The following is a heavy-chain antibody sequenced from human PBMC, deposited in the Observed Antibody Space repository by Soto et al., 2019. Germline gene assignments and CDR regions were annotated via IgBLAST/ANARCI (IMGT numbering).Heavy chain of an antibody. CDR1: GGSISSYY. J-gene: IGHJ6*02. V-gene: IGHV4-59*01. D-gene: IGHD3-3*01. CDR3: ARVGADYDFWSGYYSYYYGMDV. CDR2: IYYSGST. Sequence: SETLSLTCTVSGGSISSYYWSWIRQPPGKGLEWIGYIYYSGSTNYNPSLKSRVTISVDTSKNQFSLKLSSVTAADTAVYYCARVGADYDFWSGYYSYYYGMDVWGQGTTVT.